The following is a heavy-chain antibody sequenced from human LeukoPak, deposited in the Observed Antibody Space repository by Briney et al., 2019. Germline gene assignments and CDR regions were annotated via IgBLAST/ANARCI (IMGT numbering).Heavy chain of an antibody. CDR3: AELGITMIGGV. CDR2: LSGSGGST. J-gene: IGHJ6*04. Sequence: GGTLRLSCAASGFTFSSYGMSWVRQAPGKGLEWVSSLSGSGGSTYYADSVKGRFTISRDNAKNSLYLQMNSLRAEDTAVYYCAELGITMIGGVWGKGTTVTISS. CDR1: GFTFSSYG. V-gene: IGHV3-23*01. D-gene: IGHD3-10*02.